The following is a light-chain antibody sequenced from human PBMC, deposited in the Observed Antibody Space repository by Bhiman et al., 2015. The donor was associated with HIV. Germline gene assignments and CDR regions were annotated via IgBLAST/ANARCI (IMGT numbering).Light chain of an antibody. CDR3: AAWDDSLSGGV. J-gene: IGLJ3*02. CDR1: SSNIGAGYD. V-gene: IGLV1-40*01. Sequence: QPVLTQPPSVSGAPGQRVTISCTGSSSNIGAGYDVHWYQQLPGTAPKLLIFGHDNRPSGVPDRFSGSKSGTSASLAISGLQAEDEADYYCAAWDDSLSGGVFGGGTKLTVL. CDR2: GHD.